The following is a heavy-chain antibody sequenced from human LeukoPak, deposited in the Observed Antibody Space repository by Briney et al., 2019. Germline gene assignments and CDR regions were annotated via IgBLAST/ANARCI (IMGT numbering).Heavy chain of an antibody. V-gene: IGHV4-4*07. D-gene: IGHD6-13*01. CDR2: IYTSGST. Sequence: SETLSLTCTVSGGSISSYYWSWIRQPAGKGLEWIGRIYTSGSTNYNPSLKSRVTMSVDTSKNQFSLKLSSVTAADTAVYYCERAVSYSSSWYGKRENWFDPWGQGTLVTVSS. CDR1: GGSISSYY. J-gene: IGHJ5*02. CDR3: ERAVSYSSSWYGKRENWFDP.